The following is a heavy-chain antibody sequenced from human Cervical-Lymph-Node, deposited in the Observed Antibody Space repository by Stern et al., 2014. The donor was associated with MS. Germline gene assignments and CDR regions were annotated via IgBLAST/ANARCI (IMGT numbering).Heavy chain of an antibody. V-gene: IGHV1-18*01. CDR1: GYTFTTYG. J-gene: IGHJ6*02. Sequence: QVQLVQSGAEVKKPGASVKVSCKTSGYTFTTYGLNWVRQAPGQGLEWMGWITAYNGHTNYAQKFQARVNMHTDTSTSTAYMELRSLRSDDSAVYYCAREGPGTAGTTDYYYGMDVWGQGTTVTVSS. CDR3: AREGPGTAGTTDYYYGMDV. D-gene: IGHD1-1*01. CDR2: ITAYNGHT.